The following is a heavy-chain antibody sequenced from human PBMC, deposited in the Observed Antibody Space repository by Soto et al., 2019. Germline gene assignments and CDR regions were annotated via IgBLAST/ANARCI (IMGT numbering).Heavy chain of an antibody. Sequence: QVQLVQSGAEVKKPGSSVKVSCKASGGTFSSYAIYWVRQAPGQGLEWMGGIIPIFATTNYAQKFQGRVTITADESTSTAYMELSSLRSDDTALYYCARNGRGVKDFQHWGQGTLVTVSS. CDR1: GGTFSSYA. D-gene: IGHD3-10*01. CDR3: ARNGRGVKDFQH. V-gene: IGHV1-69*01. CDR2: IIPIFATT. J-gene: IGHJ1*01.